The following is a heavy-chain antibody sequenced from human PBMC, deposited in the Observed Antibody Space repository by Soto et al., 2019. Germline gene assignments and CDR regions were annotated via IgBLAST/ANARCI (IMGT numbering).Heavy chain of an antibody. J-gene: IGHJ4*02. D-gene: IGHD3-3*01. CDR1: GFSLSTTGVG. V-gene: IGHV2-5*02. Sequence: QITLKESGPTLVKPTQTLTLTCTFSGFSLSTTGVGVGWIRQPPGKALEWLALIYWDDDTRYSSSLKSRLTITKVPSKNQVVLRMTNMDPVDTGTYFCAHRQVGRELDYWGQGTLVTVSS. CDR3: AHRQVGRELDY. CDR2: IYWDDDT.